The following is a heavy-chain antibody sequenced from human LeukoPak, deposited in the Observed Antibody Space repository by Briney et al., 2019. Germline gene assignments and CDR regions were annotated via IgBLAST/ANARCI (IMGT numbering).Heavy chain of an antibody. V-gene: IGHV4-39*01. CDR3: AIIVGATMGLDY. Sequence: SETLSLTCTVSGGSISSSSYYWGWIRQPPGKGLEWIGSIYYSGSTYYNPSLKGRVTISVDTSKNQFSLKLSSVTAADTAVYYCAIIVGATMGLDYWGQGTLVTVSS. CDR2: IYYSGST. J-gene: IGHJ4*02. CDR1: GGSISSSSYY. D-gene: IGHD1-26*01.